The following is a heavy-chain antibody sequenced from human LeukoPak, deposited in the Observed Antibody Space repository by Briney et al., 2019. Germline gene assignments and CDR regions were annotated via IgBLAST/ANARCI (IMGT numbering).Heavy chain of an antibody. CDR1: GFTFSSYE. CDR2: ISSSGSTI. V-gene: IGHV3-48*03. CDR3: ATLVGATARFDY. D-gene: IGHD1-26*01. Sequence: GGSLRLSCAASGFTFSSYEMNWVRQAPGKGLEWVSYISSSGSTIYYADSVRGRFTIARDNSNSTLYLQMNSLRVEDTAVYYCATLVGATARFDYWGQGTLVTVSS. J-gene: IGHJ4*02.